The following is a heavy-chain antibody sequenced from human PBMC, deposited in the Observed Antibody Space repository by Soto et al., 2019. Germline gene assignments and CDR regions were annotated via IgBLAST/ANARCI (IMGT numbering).Heavy chain of an antibody. Sequence: ASVKVSCKASGYTFTGYYVLWVRQAPGQGPECMGWINPYTGGTNYAQKFQGRVTMTRDTSINTAYLQWSSLKPSDTAMYYCARHLTGDLGHGMDVWGQGTTVTVSS. CDR2: INPYTGGT. J-gene: IGHJ6*02. V-gene: IGHV1-2*02. D-gene: IGHD7-27*01. CDR1: GYTFTGYY. CDR3: ARHLTGDLGHGMDV.